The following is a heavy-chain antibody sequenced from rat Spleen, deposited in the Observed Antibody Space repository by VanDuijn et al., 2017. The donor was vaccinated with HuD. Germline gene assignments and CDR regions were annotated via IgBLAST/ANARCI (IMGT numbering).Heavy chain of an antibody. CDR3: ARHAVRRPTDWYFDF. J-gene: IGHJ1*01. Sequence: EVQLVESGGGLVQPGRSLRLSCVVSDFTFSNYDMAWIRQAPTKGLEWIASISTGGGNTSYRDSVKGRFTISRDNAKNTQYLQMDSLRSEDTATYYCARHAVRRPTDWYFDFWGPGTMVTVSS. V-gene: IGHV5S13*01. D-gene: IGHD1-11*01. CDR1: DFTFSNYD. CDR2: ISTGGGNT.